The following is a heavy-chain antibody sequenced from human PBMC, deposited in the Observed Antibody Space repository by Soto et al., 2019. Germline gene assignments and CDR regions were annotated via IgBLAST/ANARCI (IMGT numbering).Heavy chain of an antibody. J-gene: IGHJ4*02. Sequence: SETLSLTCTVSGGSVSSGSYYWSWIRQPPGKGLEWIGYIYYSGSTNYNPSLKSRVTISVDTSKNQFSLKLSSVTAADTAVYYCARGSWFGDRNLDYWGQGTLVTVSS. CDR2: IYYSGST. V-gene: IGHV4-61*01. CDR3: ARGSWFGDRNLDY. D-gene: IGHD3-10*01. CDR1: GGSVSSGSYY.